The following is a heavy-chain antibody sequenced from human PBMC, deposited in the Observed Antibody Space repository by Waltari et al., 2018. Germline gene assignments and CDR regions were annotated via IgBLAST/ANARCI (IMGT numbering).Heavy chain of an antibody. CDR2: VKPNSGNT. Sequence: GQGVGWVGGVKPNSGNTGYAQKFQDRVIMTSDTSMTTVYMELSSLTSDDTAVYYCARGAVPGKGANWFDPWGQGTLVIVSS. J-gene: IGHJ5*02. CDR3: ARGAVPGKGANWFDP. V-gene: IGHV1-8*01. D-gene: IGHD2-2*01.